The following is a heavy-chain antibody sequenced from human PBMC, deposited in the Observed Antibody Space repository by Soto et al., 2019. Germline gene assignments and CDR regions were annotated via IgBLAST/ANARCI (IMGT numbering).Heavy chain of an antibody. CDR3: ATSVNSAMAFDY. V-gene: IGHV1-46*01. D-gene: IGHD5-18*01. J-gene: IGHJ4*02. CDR1: GYTFTHYY. CDR2: INPNGGRT. Sequence: QVQLMQSGAEVKKPGASVKVSCKASGYTFTHYYMHWVRQAPGQGLEWMGIINPNGGRTTYAQKFRAGFTMTRDTSTSTVYLELGSLKSDDSAVYYCATSVNSAMAFDYWGQGTRVTVSS.